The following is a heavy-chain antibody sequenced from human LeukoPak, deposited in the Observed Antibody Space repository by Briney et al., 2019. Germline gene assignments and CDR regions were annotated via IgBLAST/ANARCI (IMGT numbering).Heavy chain of an antibody. Sequence: PGRSLRLSCAAYGFTLNYNGMHCARQAPGKGLEGVAFISYDGANKYYTESVRGRFTISRDNSKNTLYLQMNSLRPEDTAVYYCARVHYNTAMVDIDYWGQGTLVTVSS. V-gene: IGHV3-30*03. CDR2: ISYDGANK. J-gene: IGHJ4*02. CDR3: ARVHYNTAMVDIDY. CDR1: GFTLNYNG. D-gene: IGHD5-18*01.